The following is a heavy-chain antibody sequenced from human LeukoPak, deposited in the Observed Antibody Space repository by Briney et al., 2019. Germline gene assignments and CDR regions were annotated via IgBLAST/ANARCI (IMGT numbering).Heavy chain of an antibody. J-gene: IGHJ4*02. CDR1: GFTFSSYW. V-gene: IGHV3-7*03. D-gene: IGHD3-10*01. Sequence: PGGSLRLSCAAPGFTFSSYWMSRVRQAPGKGLEWVANIKQDGSEKYYADSVKGRFTISRDNAKNSLYLQMNSLRAEDMALYYCAKDIYPMVRGYFDYWGQGTLVTVSS. CDR3: AKDIYPMVRGYFDY. CDR2: IKQDGSEK.